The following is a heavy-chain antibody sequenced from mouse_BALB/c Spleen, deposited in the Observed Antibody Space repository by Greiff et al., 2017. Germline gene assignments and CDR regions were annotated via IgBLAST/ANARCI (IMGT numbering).Heavy chain of an antibody. V-gene: IGHV1-81*01. Sequence: QVQLQQSGPELVKPGASVKMSCKASGYTFTDYVISWVKQRTGQGLEWIGEMYPGSGSTYYNEKFKGKATLTADKSSNTAYMQLSSLTSEDSAVYFCARIYDGYYWFAYWGQGTLVTVSA. CDR1: GYTFTDYV. CDR3: ARIYDGYYWFAY. CDR2: MYPGSGST. D-gene: IGHD2-3*01. J-gene: IGHJ3*01.